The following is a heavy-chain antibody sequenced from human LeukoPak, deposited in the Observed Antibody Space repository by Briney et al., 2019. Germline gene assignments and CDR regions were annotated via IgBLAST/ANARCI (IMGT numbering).Heavy chain of an antibody. CDR1: GFTFSSYA. V-gene: IGHV3-30-3*01. CDR2: ISYDGSNK. Sequence: GGSLRLSCSASGFTFSSYAMHWVRQAPGKGLEWVAVISYDGSNKYYADSVKGRFTISRDNSKNTLYLQMNSLRAEDTAVYYCARDTPWDYYDSSGPNSDYGMDVWGQGTTVTVSS. CDR3: ARDTPWDYYDSSGPNSDYGMDV. D-gene: IGHD3-22*01. J-gene: IGHJ6*02.